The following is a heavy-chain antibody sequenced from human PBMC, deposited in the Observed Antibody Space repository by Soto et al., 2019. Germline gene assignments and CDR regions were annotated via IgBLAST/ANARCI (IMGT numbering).Heavy chain of an antibody. D-gene: IGHD2-15*01. CDR1: GFTFSHAW. V-gene: IGHV3-15*07. J-gene: IGHJ3*02. Sequence: EVQLVESGGGLVKPGGSLRLSCTASGFTFSHAWMNWVRQAPGKGLEWVGRIRSKSDGGTPDYAAPVKGRFSISRDDSKNTLYLQRTRLKTEHTAVYYCTTDLSAGCSGSSCRDAFDIWGQGTMLTVSS. CDR2: IRSKSDGGTP. CDR3: TTDLSAGCSGSSCRDAFDI.